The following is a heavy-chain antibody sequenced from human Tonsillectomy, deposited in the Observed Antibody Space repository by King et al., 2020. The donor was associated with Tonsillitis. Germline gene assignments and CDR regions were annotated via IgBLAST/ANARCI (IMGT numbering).Heavy chain of an antibody. V-gene: IGHV1-18*01. CDR2: ISAYNGNT. J-gene: IGHJ4*02. Sequence: QLVQSGAEVKKPGASVKVSCKASGYTFTSYGISWVRQAPGQGLEWMGWISAYNGNTNYAQKLQGRVTMTTDTSASTVYMELRSLRSDDTAMYYCARVAYSSGHFDYWGQGTLVTVSS. CDR3: ARVAYSSGHFDY. CDR1: GYTFTSYG. D-gene: IGHD6-19*01.